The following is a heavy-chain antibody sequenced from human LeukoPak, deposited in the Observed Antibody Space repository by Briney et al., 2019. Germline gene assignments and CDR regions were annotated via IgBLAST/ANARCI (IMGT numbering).Heavy chain of an antibody. D-gene: IGHD3-10*01. CDR3: VRHAWGVD. J-gene: IGHJ4*02. CDR1: GFTFSSHW. V-gene: IGHV3-74*01. Sequence: PGGSLRPSCAASGFTFSSHWMHWVRQPPGKGLVWVSRINSDGSSTTYADSVTGRFTISRDNAKNTVYLQMNSLRAEDTAVYYCVRHAWGVDWGQGTLVSVSS. CDR2: INSDGSST.